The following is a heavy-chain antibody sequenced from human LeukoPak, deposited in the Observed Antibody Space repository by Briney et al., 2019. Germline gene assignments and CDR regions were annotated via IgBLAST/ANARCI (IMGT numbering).Heavy chain of an antibody. CDR1: GGSISSSNW. J-gene: IGHJ3*02. CDR2: IYHSGST. CDR3: ARDPQGGTTSDAFDI. D-gene: IGHD1-1*01. V-gene: IGHV4-4*02. Sequence: PSETLSLTCAVSGGSISSSNWWSWVRQPPGKGLEWIGEIYHSGSTNYNPSLKSRVTISVDKSKNQFSLKLSSVTAADTAVYFCARDPQGGTTSDAFDIWGQGTKVTVSS.